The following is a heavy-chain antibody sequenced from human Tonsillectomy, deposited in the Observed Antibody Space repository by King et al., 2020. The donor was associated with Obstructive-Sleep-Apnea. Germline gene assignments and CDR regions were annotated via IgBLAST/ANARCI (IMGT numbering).Heavy chain of an antibody. CDR3: ARAMIVVRWAVDY. D-gene: IGHD3-22*01. J-gene: IGHJ4*02. Sequence: VPLQESGPGLVKPSQTLSLTCTVSGGSISSGDYYWSWIRQPPGKGLEWIGYIYYSGSTYYNPSLKSRVTISVDTSKNQFSLKLSSVTAADTAVYYCARAMIVVRWAVDYWGQGTLVTVSS. CDR1: GGSISSGDYY. CDR2: IYYSGST. V-gene: IGHV4-30-4*01.